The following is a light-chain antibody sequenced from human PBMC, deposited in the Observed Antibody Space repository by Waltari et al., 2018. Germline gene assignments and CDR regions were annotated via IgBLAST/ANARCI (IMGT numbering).Light chain of an antibody. Sequence: DIVMTQSPDSLAVSLGERATINCKSSQILLYHSNNKNYLAWYKQKPGQAPKMLIYWASSRESGVPGLFSGSGSGTDFTLTISSLHAEDVAVYYCQQYYASPRTFGPGTKVDIK. CDR1: QILLYHSNNKNY. CDR3: QQYYASPRT. J-gene: IGKJ3*01. CDR2: WAS. V-gene: IGKV4-1*01.